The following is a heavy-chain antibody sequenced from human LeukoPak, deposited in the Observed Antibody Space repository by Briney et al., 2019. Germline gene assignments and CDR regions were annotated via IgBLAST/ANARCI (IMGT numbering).Heavy chain of an antibody. CDR2: ISGGRGNA. J-gene: IGHJ4*02. Sequence: HSGGSLRLSCAASGFTFSPYGLSWVRQAPGKGLEWVSGISGGRGNAYYADSVKGRFTISRDSSKNTMYLQLNKLRAEDTAIYYCSTVTYGSGSYFFDYWGQGTMVTVSS. CDR1: GFTFSPYG. V-gene: IGHV3-23*01. CDR3: STVTYGSGSYFFDY. D-gene: IGHD3-10*01.